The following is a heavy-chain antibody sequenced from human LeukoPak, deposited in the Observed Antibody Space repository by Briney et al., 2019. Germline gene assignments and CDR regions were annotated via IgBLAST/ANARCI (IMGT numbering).Heavy chain of an antibody. CDR2: LTGGGDST. CDR1: GFTFINYA. D-gene: IGHD3-10*01. Sequence: PGGSLRLSCAASGFTFINYAMSWVRQAPGKGLEWVSGLTGGGDSTKYADSVKDRFTISRDNSKNTLYLQTNSLRAEDTAIYYCARAYGSGIGSGTTFGPWGQGTLVTVSS. CDR3: ARAYGSGIGSGTTFGP. V-gene: IGHV3-23*01. J-gene: IGHJ5*02.